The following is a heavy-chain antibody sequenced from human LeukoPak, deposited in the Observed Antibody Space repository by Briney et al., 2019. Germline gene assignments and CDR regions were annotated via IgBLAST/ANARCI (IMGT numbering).Heavy chain of an antibody. V-gene: IGHV4-34*01. D-gene: IGHD2-15*01. CDR2: INHSGST. CDR3: VRASTVVVVAATPYFDY. CDR1: GGSFSGYY. J-gene: IGHJ4*02. Sequence: SETLSLTCAVYGGSFSGYYWSWIRQPPGKGLEWIGEINHSGSTNYNPSLKSRVTISVDTSKNQFSLKLSSVTAADTAVYYCVRASTVVVVAATPYFDYWGQGTLVTVSS.